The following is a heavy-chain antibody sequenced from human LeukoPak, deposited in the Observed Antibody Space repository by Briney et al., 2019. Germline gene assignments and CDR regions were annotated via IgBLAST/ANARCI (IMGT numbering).Heavy chain of an antibody. V-gene: IGHV4-34*01. D-gene: IGHD2-21*02. J-gene: IGHJ3*02. Sequence: PSETLSLTCAVYGRSFSGYYWSWIRQPPGKGLEWIGEVNHSGSTNYKPSLKSRVTISVDTSKKQFSLKLSSVTAADTPVYYCARASNVRLMGAFDIWGQGTMATVSS. CDR2: VNHSGST. CDR3: ARASNVRLMGAFDI. CDR1: GRSFSGYY.